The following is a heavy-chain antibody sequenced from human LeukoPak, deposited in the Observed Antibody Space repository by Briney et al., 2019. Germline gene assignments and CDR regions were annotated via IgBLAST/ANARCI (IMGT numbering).Heavy chain of an antibody. CDR2: IYYSGST. J-gene: IGHJ5*02. D-gene: IGHD3-10*02. CDR1: RGSISSSSYY. V-gene: IGHV4-39*01. Sequence: PSETLSLTCTVSRGSISSSSYYWGWIRQPPGKGLEWIGSIYYSGSTYYNPSLKSRVTISVDTSKNQFSLKLSSVTAADTAVYYRARHLGVRDWFDPWGQGTLVTVSS. CDR3: ARHLGVRDWFDP.